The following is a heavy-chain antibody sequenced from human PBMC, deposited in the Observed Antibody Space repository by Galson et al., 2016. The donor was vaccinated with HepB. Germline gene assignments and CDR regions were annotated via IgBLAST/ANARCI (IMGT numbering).Heavy chain of an antibody. CDR1: GYKFSTYW. CDR3: ATETPSNVRQKSFYFRYFQH. J-gene: IGHJ1*01. CDR2: IYPGDSDT. D-gene: IGHD3-9*01. V-gene: IGHV5-51*03. Sequence: QSGAEVKKPGESLKIACKASGYKFSTYWIAWVRQMPGKGLEWLGIIYPGDSDTRYSPSFQGQVTISADKSISTAYLEWSSLKAPDTAIYYCATETPSNVRQKSFYFRYFQHWGQGTLVTVSS.